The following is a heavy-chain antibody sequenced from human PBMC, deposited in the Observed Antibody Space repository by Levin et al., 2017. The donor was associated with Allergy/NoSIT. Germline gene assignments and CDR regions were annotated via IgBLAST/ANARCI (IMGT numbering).Heavy chain of an antibody. CDR1: GFDFTTYG. CDR2: IDASGYGK. CDR3: GKDSGPGGVEPFFDY. J-gene: IGHJ4*02. V-gene: IGHV3-23*01. Sequence: PGGSLRLSCVVSGFDFTTYGMTWVRQTPGKGLEWVSTIDASGYGKHYADSVRGRSAISRDNSKSSIYLYMDSLRAEDTAIYYCGKDSGPGGVEPFFDYWGRGTLVTVSS. D-gene: IGHD3-16*01.